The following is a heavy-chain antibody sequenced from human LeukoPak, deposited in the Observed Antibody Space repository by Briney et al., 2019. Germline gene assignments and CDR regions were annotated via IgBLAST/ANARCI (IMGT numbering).Heavy chain of an antibody. Sequence: SETLSLTCAVYGGSFSGYYWSWIRQPPGKGLEWIGEINHSGSTNYNPSLKSRVTISVDTSKNQFSLKLSSVTAADTAVYYCARRDRVGATNFDYWGQGTLVTVSS. CDR1: GGSFSGYY. CDR2: INHSGST. J-gene: IGHJ4*02. CDR3: ARRDRVGATNFDY. D-gene: IGHD1-26*01. V-gene: IGHV4-34*01.